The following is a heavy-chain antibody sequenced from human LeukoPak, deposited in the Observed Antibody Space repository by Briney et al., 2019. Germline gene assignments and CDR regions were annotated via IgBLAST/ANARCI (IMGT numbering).Heavy chain of an antibody. D-gene: IGHD4-23*01. J-gene: IGHJ6*02. CDR1: GDYISRYY. CDR3: ARDYGGNRGYGMDV. Sequence: SETLSLTCTVSGDYISRYYWSWIRQPPGKGLEWIGYTYYSRSTNYNPSLKSRVTMSLDTSKNQFSLKLSSVTAADTAVYYCARDYGGNRGYGMDVWGQGTTVTVSS. V-gene: IGHV4-59*12. CDR2: TYYSRST.